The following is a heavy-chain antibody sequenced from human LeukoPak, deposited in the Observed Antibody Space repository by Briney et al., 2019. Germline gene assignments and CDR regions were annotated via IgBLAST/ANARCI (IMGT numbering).Heavy chain of an antibody. V-gene: IGHV3-23*01. D-gene: IGHD5-12*01. J-gene: IGHJ4*02. CDR1: GFTFSSCA. Sequence: GGSLRLSCAASGFTFSSCAMSWVRQAPGKGLEWVSAISGSGGSTYYADSVKGRFTISRDNSKNTLYLQMNSLRAEDTAVYYCAKVAGNQASGYRFDYWGQGTLVTVPS. CDR2: ISGSGGST. CDR3: AKVAGNQASGYRFDY.